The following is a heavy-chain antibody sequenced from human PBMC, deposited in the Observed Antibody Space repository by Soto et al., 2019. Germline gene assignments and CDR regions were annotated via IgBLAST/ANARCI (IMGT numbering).Heavy chain of an antibody. CDR3: TKRRNVLRFLEWSSGMEV. CDR2: ISDDGSNK. Sequence: QLGGSLRLSCVASGFTFSNYGMHWVRQAPGKGLEWVAFISDDGSNKYYADSMRGRFTMSRDNSKRTLYLQMSSLRVEDTAVYYCTKRRNVLRFLEWSSGMEVWGQGTTVTVYS. V-gene: IGHV3-30*18. J-gene: IGHJ6*02. CDR1: GFTFSNYG. D-gene: IGHD3-3*01.